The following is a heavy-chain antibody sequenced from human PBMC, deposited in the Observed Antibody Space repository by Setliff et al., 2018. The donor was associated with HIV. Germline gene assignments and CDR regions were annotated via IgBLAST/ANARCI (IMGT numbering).Heavy chain of an antibody. J-gene: IGHJ4*01. CDR2: IYPTGST. Sequence: PSENLSLTCTVSNGSFGTYYWSWIRQPPGKGLQWIGYIYPTGSTNYNPSLRSRVTISLDTSKNQFSLILTSLTAADTATYFCARTSYLWGSYRFSPFDSWGHGTLVTVSS. D-gene: IGHD3-16*02. V-gene: IGHV4-4*08. CDR1: NGSFGTYY. CDR3: ARTSYLWGSYRFSPFDS.